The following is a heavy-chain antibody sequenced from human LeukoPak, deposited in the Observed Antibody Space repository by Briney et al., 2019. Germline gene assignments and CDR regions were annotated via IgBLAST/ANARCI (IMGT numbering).Heavy chain of an antibody. CDR3: ARRVTYSGEYGY. CDR2: IDTGDNT. V-gene: IGHV3-64*01. CDR1: GFTFSRFS. D-gene: IGHD1-26*01. J-gene: IGHJ4*02. Sequence: GGSLRLSCTTSGFTFSRFSMDWVRQAPGKGLEYVSGIDTGDNTYYERSVKGRFTISRDNSKNTLYLQMDSLRPEDMGLFYCARRVTYSGEYGYWGQGTLVTVSA.